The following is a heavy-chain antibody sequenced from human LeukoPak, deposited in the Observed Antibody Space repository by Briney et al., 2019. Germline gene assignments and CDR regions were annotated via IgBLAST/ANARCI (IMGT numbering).Heavy chain of an antibody. V-gene: IGHV1-8*01. CDR1: GYTFTSYD. CDR3: ARGWTANFYYYIDV. J-gene: IGHJ6*03. CDR2: MIPKSGNT. Sequence: ASVKVSCKASGYTFTSYDINWVRQASGRGFEWMGWMIPKSGNTGYAQKFQGRVTMTRNTSISTAYMELSSLRSEDTAVYYCARGWTANFYYYIDVWGKGTTVTVSS. D-gene: IGHD3/OR15-3a*01.